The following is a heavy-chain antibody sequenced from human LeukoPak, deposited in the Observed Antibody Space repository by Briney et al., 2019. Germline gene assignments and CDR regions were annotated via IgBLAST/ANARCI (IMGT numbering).Heavy chain of an antibody. D-gene: IGHD3-3*01. Sequence: ASVXVSCKXXGXTFTSYGISWVRQAPGQGLEWMGWISAYNGNTNYAQKLQGRVTMTTDTSTSTAYMELRSLRSDDTAVYYCARDYDFWSGSYGYWGQGTLVIVSS. CDR3: ARDYDFWSGSYGY. V-gene: IGHV1-18*01. J-gene: IGHJ4*02. CDR2: ISAYNGNT. CDR1: GXTFTSYG.